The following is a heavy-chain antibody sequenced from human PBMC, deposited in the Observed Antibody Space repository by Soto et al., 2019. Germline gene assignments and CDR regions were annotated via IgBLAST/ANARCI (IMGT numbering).Heavy chain of an antibody. CDR3: ARGPDRSGLYLFDY. Sequence: QVQLVQSGAEVRKPGSSVKVSCKASGGTFSSHAISWVRQAPGQGPEWMGGIIPISGTTNYAQKFLGRVTITADESMTTAYMEMSSLRSEDTAVYYCARGPDRSGLYLFDYWGQGTLVTVSS. J-gene: IGHJ4*02. D-gene: IGHD3-22*01. V-gene: IGHV1-69*01. CDR1: GGTFSSHA. CDR2: IIPISGTT.